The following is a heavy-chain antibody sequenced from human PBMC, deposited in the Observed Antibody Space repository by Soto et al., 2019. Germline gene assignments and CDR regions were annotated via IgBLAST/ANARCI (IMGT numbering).Heavy chain of an antibody. CDR2: ITVGTGNT. CDR1: GFIFTSSS. Sequence: SVKVSCKASGFIFTSSSVQWARQARGQRLEWIGWITVGTGNTNYAQKFQERVTITRDMSTSTAYMELSNLRSEDTAIYYCAAGDSSGYYGGWGQGTQVTV. D-gene: IGHD3-22*01. J-gene: IGHJ4*02. V-gene: IGHV1-58*01. CDR3: AAGDSSGYYGG.